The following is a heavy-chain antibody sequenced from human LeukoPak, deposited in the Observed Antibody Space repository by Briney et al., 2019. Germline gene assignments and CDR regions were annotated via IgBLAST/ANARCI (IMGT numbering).Heavy chain of an antibody. CDR3: ARLGYCSSTSCYYYYGMDV. CDR2: ISYDGSNK. J-gene: IGHJ6*02. V-gene: IGHV3-30-3*01. Sequence: GGSLRLSCAASGFTFSSYAMHWVRQAPGKGLEWVAVISYDGSNKYYADSVEGRFTISRDNSKNTLYLQMNSLRAEDTAVYYCARLGYCSSTSCYYYYGMDVWGQGTTVTVSS. CDR1: GFTFSSYA. D-gene: IGHD2-2*01.